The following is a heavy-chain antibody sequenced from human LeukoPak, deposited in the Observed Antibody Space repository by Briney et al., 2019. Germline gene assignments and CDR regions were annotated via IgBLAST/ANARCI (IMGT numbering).Heavy chain of an antibody. Sequence: GGSLRLSCAASGFTFSNYWMSWVRQAPGKGLEWVANIKQDRSEKYYVDSVKGRFTISRDNSKNTLYLQMNSLRAEDTAVYYCAKDRNYYDSSGDAFDIWGQGTMVTVSS. CDR1: GFTFSNYW. D-gene: IGHD3-22*01. J-gene: IGHJ3*02. CDR2: IKQDRSEK. CDR3: AKDRNYYDSSGDAFDI. V-gene: IGHV3-7*03.